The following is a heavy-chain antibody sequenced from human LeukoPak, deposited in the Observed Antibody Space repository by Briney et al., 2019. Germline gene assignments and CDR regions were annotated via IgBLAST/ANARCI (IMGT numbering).Heavy chain of an antibody. J-gene: IGHJ5*01. Sequence: ASVKVSCKASGYTFTGYYMHWVRQTPGQGLEWMGWINPNSGGTNYAQKFQGRVTMTRDTSISTAYMELSRLRSDDTAVYYCARVYDILTDYSDWFDSWGQGTLVTVSS. D-gene: IGHD3-9*01. V-gene: IGHV1-2*02. CDR1: GYTFTGYY. CDR3: ARVYDILTDYSDWFDS. CDR2: INPNSGGT.